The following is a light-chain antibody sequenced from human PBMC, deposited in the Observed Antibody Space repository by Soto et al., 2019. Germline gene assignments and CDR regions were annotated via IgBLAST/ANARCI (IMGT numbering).Light chain of an antibody. J-gene: IGKJ1*01. CDR3: LQDYSYPWT. CDR2: GAT. V-gene: IGKV1-6*01. Sequence: AVEMTQSPSSLSASVGDRVTISCRASQDIRIDVGWYQQRPGKAPRLLMYGATNLQSGVSSRFSGSGYGADFTLTISSLQPEDAATYFCLQDYSYPWTFGQGTKV. CDR1: QDIRID.